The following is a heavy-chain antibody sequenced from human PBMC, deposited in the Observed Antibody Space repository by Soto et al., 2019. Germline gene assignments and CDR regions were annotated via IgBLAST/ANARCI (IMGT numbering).Heavy chain of an antibody. CDR1: GGSISSNY. J-gene: IGHJ2*01. V-gene: IGHV4-59*01. D-gene: IGHD5-12*01. Sequence: LSLTCTVSGGSISSNYWSWIRQSPGKGLEWLGYIYYTGSTNYNPSLKSRVTISVDTSKSQFSLKLTSVTAADTGVYYCARDLGYLGLWYFDLWGRGTLVTVSS. CDR3: ARDLGYLGLWYFDL. CDR2: IYYTGST.